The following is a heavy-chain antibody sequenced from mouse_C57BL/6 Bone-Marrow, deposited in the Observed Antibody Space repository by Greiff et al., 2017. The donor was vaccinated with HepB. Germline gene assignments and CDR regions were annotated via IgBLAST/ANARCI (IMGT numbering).Heavy chain of an antibody. Sequence: VQLQQSGAELVKPGASVKLSCKASGYTFTSYWMHWVKQRPGQGLEWIGYINPSSGYTKYNQKFKDKTTLTADKSSSTAYMQMSSLTYEAAAVYYYARFGYYVDYWGRGTTLTVSA. CDR1: GYTFTSYW. CDR2: INPSSGYT. CDR3: ARFGYYVDY. V-gene: IGHV1-7*01. J-gene: IGHJ2*01.